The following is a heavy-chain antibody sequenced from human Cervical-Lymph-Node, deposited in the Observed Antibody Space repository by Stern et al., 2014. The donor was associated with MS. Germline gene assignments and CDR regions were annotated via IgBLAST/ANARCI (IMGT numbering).Heavy chain of an antibody. CDR1: GYTFTTYY. V-gene: IGHV1-46*01. CDR3: ARVLAAGTGINY. J-gene: IGHJ4*02. D-gene: IGHD6-13*01. CDR2: INLSDGTT. Sequence: QVQLVQAGDEVKKPGASVKVSCKASGYTFTTYYMLWVRQAPGQGLEWMGFINLSDGTTKSAQKFQGRVTMTRDTSTSTVFMELNNLRSEDTAVYYCARVLAAGTGINYWGQGTLVTVSS.